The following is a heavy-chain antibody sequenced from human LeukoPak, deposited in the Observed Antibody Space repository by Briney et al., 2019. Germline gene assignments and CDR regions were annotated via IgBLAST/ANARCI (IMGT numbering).Heavy chain of an antibody. CDR3: AKDRMRIAVAGTDY. CDR2: ISGSGGST. Sequence: GGSLRLSCAASGFTFSSYAMSWVRQAPGKGLEWASAISGSGGSTYYADSVKGRFTISRDNSKNTLHLQMNSLRAEDTAVYYCAKDRMRIAVAGTDYWGQGTLVTVSS. D-gene: IGHD6-19*01. CDR1: GFTFSSYA. V-gene: IGHV3-23*01. J-gene: IGHJ4*02.